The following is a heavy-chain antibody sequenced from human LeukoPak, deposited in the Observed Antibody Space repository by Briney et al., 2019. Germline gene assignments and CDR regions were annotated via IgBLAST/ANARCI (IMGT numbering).Heavy chain of an antibody. Sequence: SETLSLTCTVSGDSISSYYWSWIRQPPGKGLEWIGYIYYSGSTNYNPSLKSRVTISVDTSKNQFSLKLSSVTAADTAIYYCARHPGPVDFFDSWGQGTLVTVSS. V-gene: IGHV4-59*08. CDR1: GDSISSYY. J-gene: IGHJ4*02. D-gene: IGHD2-8*02. CDR2: IYYSGST. CDR3: ARHPGPVDFFDS.